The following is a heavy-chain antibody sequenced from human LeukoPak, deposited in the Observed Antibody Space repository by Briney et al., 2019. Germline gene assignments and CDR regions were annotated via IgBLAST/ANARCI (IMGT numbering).Heavy chain of an antibody. D-gene: IGHD2-2*01. V-gene: IGHV1-2*02. CDR1: GFTLTGYY. Sequence: ASVKVSCKASGFTLTGYYMHWVRQDPRQGLQWMGWIKPNSGDTDYAQKFQGRVTMTRDTSISTVYMELSSLRSDDTAVYYCARADSVPAGDYHYWYMDVWGKGTMVTVSS. J-gene: IGHJ6*03. CDR3: ARADSVPAGDYHYWYMDV. CDR2: IKPNSGDT.